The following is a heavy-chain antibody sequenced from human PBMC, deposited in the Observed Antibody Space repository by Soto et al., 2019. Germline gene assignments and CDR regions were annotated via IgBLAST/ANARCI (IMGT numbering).Heavy chain of an antibody. J-gene: IGHJ3*02. CDR1: GFTFSDHC. V-gene: IGHV3-72*01. Sequence: PGGSLRLSCAASGFTFSDHCMDWVRQAPGKGLEWVGRTRNKANSYTTEYAASVKGRFTISRDDSKNSLYLQMNSLKTEDTAVYYCARAKTNWGSDDAFDIWGQATMVTVSS. CDR2: TRNKANSYTT. D-gene: IGHD7-27*01. CDR3: ARAKTNWGSDDAFDI.